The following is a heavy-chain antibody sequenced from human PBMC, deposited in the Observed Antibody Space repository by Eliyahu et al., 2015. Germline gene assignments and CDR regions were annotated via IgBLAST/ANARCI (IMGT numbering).Heavy chain of an antibody. Sequence: EVQLVESGGGLIQPGGSLTLSCAASGFXVSRHYMNWVRQAPGKGLEWVSVIYSGGGTYYADSVKGRITISRDDSKNTLFLQLTSLTIEDTAVYYCARGFGNDAFDIWGQGTLVTVSS. V-gene: IGHV3-53*01. CDR3: ARGFGNDAFDI. CDR1: GFXVSRHY. J-gene: IGHJ3*02. D-gene: IGHD3-16*01. CDR2: IYSGGGT.